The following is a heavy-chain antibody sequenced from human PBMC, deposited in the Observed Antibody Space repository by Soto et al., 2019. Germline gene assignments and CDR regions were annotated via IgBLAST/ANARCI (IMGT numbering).Heavy chain of an antibody. CDR1: GFTVSNYD. V-gene: IGHV3-66*01. CDR3: SHWGCF. D-gene: IGHD7-27*01. J-gene: IGHJ4*02. CDR2: IYAGGTT. Sequence: GGSLRLSCAASGFTVSNYDMSWFRQAPGKGLEWVSIIYAGGTTYYTDSVKGRFTISRDSSKNTLFLQMNSLRAEDTAGYYCSHWGCFWGRGTWVTVSS.